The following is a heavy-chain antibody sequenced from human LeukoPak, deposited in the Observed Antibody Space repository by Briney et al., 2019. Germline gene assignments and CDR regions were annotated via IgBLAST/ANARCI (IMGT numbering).Heavy chain of an antibody. V-gene: IGHV4-4*07. CDR3: ARDHCSSTSCYTPPDAFDI. CDR1: GVSISSYY. CDR2: IYTSGST. J-gene: IGHJ3*02. D-gene: IGHD2-2*02. Sequence: SETLSLTCTVSGVSISSYYWSWLRQPAGKGLEWVGRIYTSGSTNYNPSLKSRVTMSVDTSKNQFSLKLSSVTAADTAVYYCARDHCSSTSCYTPPDAFDIWGQGTMVTVSS.